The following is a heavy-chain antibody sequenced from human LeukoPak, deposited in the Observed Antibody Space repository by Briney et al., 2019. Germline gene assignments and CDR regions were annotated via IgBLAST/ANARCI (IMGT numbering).Heavy chain of an antibody. J-gene: IGHJ4*02. CDR1: GFTFSDYS. CDR2: ITRSSSPI. Sequence: GGSLRLSCAASGFTFSDYSMNWVRQAPGKGLEWLSYITRSSSPIYYADSVKGRFTTSRDNAKNSLYLQMNSLRAEDTAVYYCARDNAGYDYWGQGTLVTVSS. D-gene: IGHD5-12*01. V-gene: IGHV3-48*01. CDR3: ARDNAGYDY.